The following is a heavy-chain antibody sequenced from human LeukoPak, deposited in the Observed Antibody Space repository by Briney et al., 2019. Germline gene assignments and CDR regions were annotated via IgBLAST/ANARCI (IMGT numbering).Heavy chain of an antibody. Sequence: SETLSLTCAVSGGSISSGGYSWSWIRQPPGKGLEWIGYIYHSGSTYYNPSLKSRVTISVDRSKNQFSLKLSSVTAADTAVYYCARDYCSSTSCYEGGYFDYWGQGTLVTVSS. CDR2: IYHSGST. CDR1: GGSISSGGYS. J-gene: IGHJ4*02. D-gene: IGHD2-2*01. V-gene: IGHV4-30-2*01. CDR3: ARDYCSSTSCYEGGYFDY.